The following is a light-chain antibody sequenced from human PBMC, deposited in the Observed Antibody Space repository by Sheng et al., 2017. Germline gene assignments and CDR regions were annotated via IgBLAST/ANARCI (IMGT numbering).Light chain of an antibody. V-gene: IGKV3-15*01. Sequence: EIVMTQSPATLSVSPGERATLSCRASQSVSSNLAWYQQKPGQAPRLLIYGASTRATGIPVRFSGSGSGTDFTLTISSLEPEDFAVYYCQQRSNWPSTFGQGTRLEIK. CDR1: QSVSSN. CDR2: GAS. CDR3: QQRSNWPST. J-gene: IGKJ5*01.